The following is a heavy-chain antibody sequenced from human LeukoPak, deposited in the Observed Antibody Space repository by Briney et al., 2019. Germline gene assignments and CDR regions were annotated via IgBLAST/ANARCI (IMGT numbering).Heavy chain of an antibody. CDR1: EFTYG. J-gene: IGHJ4*02. D-gene: IGHD3-22*01. CDR3: ARGPLYYDSNRKAFNYVLD. Sequence: GGSLRLSCTASEFTYGMNWVRQAPGKGLEWVSSISSSSSYIYYADSVKGRFTISRDNAKNSLYLQMNSLRAEDTAVYYCARGPLYYDSNRKAFNYVLDWGQGTLVTVSS. CDR2: ISSSSSYI. V-gene: IGHV3-21*01.